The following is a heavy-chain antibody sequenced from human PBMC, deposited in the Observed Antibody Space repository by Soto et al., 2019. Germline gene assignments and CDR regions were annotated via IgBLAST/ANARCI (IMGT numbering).Heavy chain of an antibody. CDR2: HSAYNGNT. J-gene: IGHJ4*02. Sequence: QVQLVQSGAEVKKPGASVKVSCKASGYTFTSYGISWVRQAPGQGLEWMGWHSAYNGNTNYAQKLQGGVNHAPDPSTGPAYQELRGLRSDGTAGYFCGGGGGVVPPGGYWGQGTLVTVSS. V-gene: IGHV1-18*01. CDR3: GGGGGVVPPGGY. D-gene: IGHD2-21*01. CDR1: GYTFTSYG.